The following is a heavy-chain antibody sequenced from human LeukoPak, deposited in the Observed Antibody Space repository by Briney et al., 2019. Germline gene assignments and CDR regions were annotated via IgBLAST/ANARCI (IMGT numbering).Heavy chain of an antibody. D-gene: IGHD5-18*01. CDR2: INGDGSRT. V-gene: IGHV3-74*01. J-gene: IGHJ4*02. Sequence: AGGSLRLSCAASGFTFSNHWMHWVRQAPGKGLMWVSRINGDGSRTDYADSVKGRFTISRDDAKNTLYLQVNSLRAEDTAVYFCARGGSDTAMAHDYWGQGTLVTVSS. CDR3: ARGGSDTAMAHDY. CDR1: GFTFSNHW.